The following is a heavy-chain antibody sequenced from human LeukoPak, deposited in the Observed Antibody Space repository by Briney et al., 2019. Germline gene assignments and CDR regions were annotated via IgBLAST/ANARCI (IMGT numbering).Heavy chain of an antibody. J-gene: IGHJ6*03. V-gene: IGHV4-4*02. CDR2: INHSGSI. CDR3: ARHRDCSSTSCYYYYYYMDV. D-gene: IGHD2-2*01. Sequence: SETLSLTCAVSGGSIRSRNWWSWFRQPPGKGLEWIGEINHSGSINYNPSLKSRVTISVDTSENQFSLKLSSVTAADTAVYYCARHRDCSSTSCYYYYYYMDVWGKGTTVTVSS. CDR1: GGSIRSRNW.